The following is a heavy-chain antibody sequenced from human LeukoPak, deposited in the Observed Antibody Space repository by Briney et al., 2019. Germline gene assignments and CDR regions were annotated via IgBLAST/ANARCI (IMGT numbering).Heavy chain of an antibody. D-gene: IGHD6-13*01. CDR2: ISGSGGST. V-gene: IGHV3-23*01. Sequence: GGSLRLSCAASGFTFSSYAMSWVRQAPGKGLEWVSAISGSGGSTYYADSVKGRFTISRDNSENTLYLQMNSLRAEDTAVYYCAKVPGYSSIFDYWGQGTLVTVSS. J-gene: IGHJ4*02. CDR1: GFTFSSYA. CDR3: AKVPGYSSIFDY.